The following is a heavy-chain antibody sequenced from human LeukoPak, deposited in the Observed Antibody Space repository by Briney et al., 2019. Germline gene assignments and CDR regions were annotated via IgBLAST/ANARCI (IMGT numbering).Heavy chain of an antibody. Sequence: PGGSLRLSCAASGFTFSSYAMSWVRQAPRKGLERVSLINGGGSAYYADSVKGRFTISRDNSKNTLYLQMNSLRAEDTAVYHCAKGSEYLWGSLESNYFYYMDVWGTGTTVTVSS. CDR3: AKGSEYLWGSLESNYFYYMDV. D-gene: IGHD3-16*01. CDR1: GFTFSSYA. J-gene: IGHJ6*03. CDR2: INGGGSA. V-gene: IGHV3-23*01.